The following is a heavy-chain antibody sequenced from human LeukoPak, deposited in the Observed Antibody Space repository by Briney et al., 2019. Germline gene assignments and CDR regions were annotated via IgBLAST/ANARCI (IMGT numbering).Heavy chain of an antibody. CDR2: IYSGGST. CDR3: AREVKKGIAAAGSRDY. V-gene: IGHV3-66*01. CDR1: GFTVSSNY. Sequence: GGSLRLSCAASGFTVSSNYMSWVRQAPGKGLEWVSVIYSGGSTYYADSVKGRFTISRDNSKNTLYLQMNSLRAEDTAVYYCAREVKKGIAAAGSRDYWGQGTLVTVSS. J-gene: IGHJ4*02. D-gene: IGHD6-13*01.